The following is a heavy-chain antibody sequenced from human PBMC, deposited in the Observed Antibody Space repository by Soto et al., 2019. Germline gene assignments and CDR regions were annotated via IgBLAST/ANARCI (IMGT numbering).Heavy chain of an antibody. CDR1: GGSFSGYY. D-gene: IGHD3-22*01. CDR2: INHSGST. J-gene: IGHJ4*02. CDR3: ARMKRVTYYYDSSGYYGY. V-gene: IGHV4-34*01. Sequence: SETLSLTCAVYGGSFSGYYWSWIRQPPGKGLEWIGEINHSGSTNYNPSLKSRVTISVDTSKNQFSLKLSSVTAADTAVYYCARMKRVTYYYDSSGYYGYWGQGTMVTVSS.